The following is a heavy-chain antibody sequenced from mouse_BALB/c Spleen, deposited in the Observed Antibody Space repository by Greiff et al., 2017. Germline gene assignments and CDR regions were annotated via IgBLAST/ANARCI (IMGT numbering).Heavy chain of an antibody. CDR2: IDPANGNT. Sequence: VQLQQSGAELVKPGASVKLSCTASGFNIKDTYMHWVKQRPEQGLEWIGRIDPANGNTKYDPKFQGKATITADTSSNTAYLQLSSLTSEDTAVYYCTRGTGYAMDYWGQGTSVTVSS. V-gene: IGHV14-3*02. J-gene: IGHJ4*01. D-gene: IGHD3-3*01. CDR1: GFNIKDTY. CDR3: TRGTGYAMDY.